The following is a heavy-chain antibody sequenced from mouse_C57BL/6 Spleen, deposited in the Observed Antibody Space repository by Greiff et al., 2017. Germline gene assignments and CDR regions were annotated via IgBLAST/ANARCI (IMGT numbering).Heavy chain of an antibody. J-gene: IGHJ4*01. D-gene: IGHD2-5*01. Sequence: VQLQQSGPELVKPGASVKISCKASGYAFSSSWMNWVKQRPGKGLEWIGRIYPGDGDTNYNGKFKGKATLTADKSSSTAYMQLSSLTSEDSAVFFCARGSKGDYYAMGCWGQGTSVTVSS. V-gene: IGHV1-82*01. CDR1: GYAFSSSW. CDR2: IYPGDGDT. CDR3: ARGSKGDYYAMGC.